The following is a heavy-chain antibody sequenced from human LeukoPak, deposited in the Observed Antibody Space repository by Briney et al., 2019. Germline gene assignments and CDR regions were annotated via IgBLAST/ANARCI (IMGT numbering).Heavy chain of an antibody. Sequence: SETLSLTCTVSGGSISSSSYYWGWIRQPPGKGLEWIGSIYYSGSTYYNPSLKSRVTISVDTSKNQFSLKLSSVTAADTAVYYCARADASGSSWTPYNWFDPWGQGTLVTVSS. CDR3: ARADASGSSWTPYNWFDP. D-gene: IGHD6-13*01. J-gene: IGHJ5*02. CDR2: IYYSGST. V-gene: IGHV4-39*07. CDR1: GGSISSSSYY.